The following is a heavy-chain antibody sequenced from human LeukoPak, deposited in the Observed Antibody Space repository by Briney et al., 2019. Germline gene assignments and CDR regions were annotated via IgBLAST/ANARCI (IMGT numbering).Heavy chain of an antibody. Sequence: GGSLRLSCAASGFTFSSYGMHWVRQAPGKGLEWVAFIRSDGSNKYYADSVKGRFTISRDNSKNTLYLQMNSLRAEDTAVYYCAMPMDTAMVMAKDYWGQGTLVTVSS. J-gene: IGHJ4*02. CDR1: GFTFSSYG. D-gene: IGHD5-18*01. CDR2: IRSDGSNK. V-gene: IGHV3-30*02. CDR3: AMPMDTAMVMAKDY.